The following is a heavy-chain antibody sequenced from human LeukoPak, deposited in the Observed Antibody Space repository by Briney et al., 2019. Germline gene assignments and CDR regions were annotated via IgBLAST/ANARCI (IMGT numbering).Heavy chain of an antibody. V-gene: IGHV3-30*18. D-gene: IGHD3-22*01. CDR2: ISYDGSDK. CDR1: GFTFSNYA. J-gene: IGHJ4*02. Sequence: GGSLRLSCAASGFTFSNYAMHWVRQTPGKGLEWVAVISYDGSDKYYADSVKGRFTISRDNSNNTLYLRMNSLKADDAAVYYCAKDDYYDTSGYRDWGQGTLVTVSS. CDR3: AKDDYYDTSGYRD.